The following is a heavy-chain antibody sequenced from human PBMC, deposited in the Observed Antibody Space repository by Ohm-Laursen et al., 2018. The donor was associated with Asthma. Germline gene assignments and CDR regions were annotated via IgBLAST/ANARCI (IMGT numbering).Heavy chain of an antibody. CDR1: GGSFSGYY. J-gene: IGHJ5*02. V-gene: IGHV4-34*01. CDR3: AREVVRGVRSRRNWFDP. Sequence: SETLSLTCAVYGGSFSGYYWSWIRQPPGKGLEWIGEINHSGSTNYNPSLKSRVTISVDTSKNQFSLKLSSVTAADTAVYYCAREVVRGVRSRRNWFDPWGQGTLVTVSS. D-gene: IGHD3-10*01. CDR2: INHSGST.